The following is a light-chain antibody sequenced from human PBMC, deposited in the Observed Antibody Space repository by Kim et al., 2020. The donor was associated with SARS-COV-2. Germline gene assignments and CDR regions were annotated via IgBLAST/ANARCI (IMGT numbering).Light chain of an antibody. CDR2: QDS. V-gene: IGLV3-1*01. CDR1: KLGDRY. Sequence: SYELTQPPSVSVSPGQTASITCSGDKLGDRYVCWYQQKPGQSPILVIYQDSKRPSGIPDRFSGSNSGNTDTLTISGTQTADEADYYCQAWDSSTAIFGGGTKLTVL. CDR3: QAWDSSTAI. J-gene: IGLJ2*01.